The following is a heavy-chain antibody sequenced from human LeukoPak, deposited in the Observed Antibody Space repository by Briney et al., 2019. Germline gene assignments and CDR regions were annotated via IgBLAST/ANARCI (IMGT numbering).Heavy chain of an antibody. CDR2: ISSSGSTI. CDR3: ARVSDGSGSYYTNLYPNFDY. D-gene: IGHD3-10*01. CDR1: GFTFSDYY. Sequence: GGSLRLSCAASGFTFSDYYMSWIRQAPGKGLEWVSYISSSGSTIYYADSVKGRFTISRDNAKNSPYLQMNSLRAEDTAVYYCARVSDGSGSYYTNLYPNFDYWGQGTLVTVSS. V-gene: IGHV3-11*01. J-gene: IGHJ4*02.